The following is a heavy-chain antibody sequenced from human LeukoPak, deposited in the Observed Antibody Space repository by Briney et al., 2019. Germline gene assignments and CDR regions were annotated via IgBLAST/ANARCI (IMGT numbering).Heavy chain of an antibody. V-gene: IGHV1-2*02. CDR2: INPNSGGT. CDR3: ARERDIVVVPAAYYNWFDP. CDR1: GYTFTGYY. D-gene: IGHD2-2*01. J-gene: IGHJ5*02. Sequence: GASVKVSCKASGYTFTGYYMHWVRQAPGQGLEWMGWINPNSGGTNYAQKFQGRVTMTRDTSISTAYMELSRLRSDDTAVYYCARERDIVVVPAAYYNWFDPWGQGTLVTVSS.